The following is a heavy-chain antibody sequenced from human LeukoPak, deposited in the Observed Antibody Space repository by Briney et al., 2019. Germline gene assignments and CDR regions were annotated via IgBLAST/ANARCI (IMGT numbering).Heavy chain of an antibody. D-gene: IGHD6-19*01. CDR1: GGSITGYY. Sequence: KTSETLSLTCTVSGGSITGYYWSWIRQPPGKGLEYIGYIYYSGSTNSNPSLKSRLTISLDTSKNQFSLKLTSVTAADTARYYCARGLPGYSGGDDAFDVWGQGTVVLVS. J-gene: IGHJ3*01. V-gene: IGHV4-59*01. CDR2: IYYSGST. CDR3: ARGLPGYSGGDDAFDV.